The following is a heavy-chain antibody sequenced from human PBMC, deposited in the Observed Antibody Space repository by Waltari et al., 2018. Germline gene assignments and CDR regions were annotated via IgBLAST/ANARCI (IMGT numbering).Heavy chain of an antibody. CDR1: GRPLSPNYN. CDR2: MQYRGST. D-gene: IGHD4-17*01. V-gene: IGHV4-39*01. Sequence: QLQLQESGPGLVKPSETLSLTCTVSGRPLSPNYNWGWIRQPPGKGLEWMGNMQYRGSTFYNPSLKSRVTISLDTSKNQFSLRLTSVGAADTAVYFCGRIAFGDDGGYFQHWGQGTLVTVSS. J-gene: IGHJ1*01. CDR3: GRIAFGDDGGYFQH.